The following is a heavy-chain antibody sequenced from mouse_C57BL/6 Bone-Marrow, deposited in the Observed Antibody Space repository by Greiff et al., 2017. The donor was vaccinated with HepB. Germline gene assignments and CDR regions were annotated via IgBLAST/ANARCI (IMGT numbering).Heavy chain of an antibody. V-gene: IGHV1-61*01. CDR3: ARLLGRTY. J-gene: IGHJ2*01. D-gene: IGHD4-1*01. Sequence: QVQLKQPGAELVRPGSSVKLSCKASGYTFTSYWMDWVKQRPGQGLEWIGNIYPSDSETHYNQKFKDKATLTVDKSSSTAYMQLSSLTSEDSAVYYCARLLGRTYWGQGTTLTVSS. CDR1: GYTFTSYW. CDR2: IYPSDSET.